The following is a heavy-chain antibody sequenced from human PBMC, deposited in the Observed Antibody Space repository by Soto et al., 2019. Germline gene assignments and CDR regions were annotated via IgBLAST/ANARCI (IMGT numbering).Heavy chain of an antibody. D-gene: IGHD2-2*01. CDR1: ESRLPSRAGG. Sequence: ASGATLMNPTQTLTQACTFSESRLPSRAGGVGWIRRPPGKALEWLALISWDGEKRYSPSLKSRLTITKDTSENQVVLTMTNMDPVDTATYYCAYRFKCYSASCYFLDYWGQGTLVTVSS. CDR3: AYRFKCYSASCYFLDY. J-gene: IGHJ4*02. CDR2: ISWDGEK. V-gene: IGHV2-5*02.